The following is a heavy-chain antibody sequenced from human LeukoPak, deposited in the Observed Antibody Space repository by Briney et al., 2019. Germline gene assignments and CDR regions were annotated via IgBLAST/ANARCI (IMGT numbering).Heavy chain of an antibody. Sequence: GGSLRLSCAASEFTFTDYWMGWVRQAPGKGLEWVANINRDGSETYYMDSVKGRFTISRDNAKNLLYLQMSSLRVEDTAVYYCARSCGSGFYFDYWGQGTLVTVSS. D-gene: IGHD3-10*01. CDR2: INRDGSET. J-gene: IGHJ4*02. V-gene: IGHV3-7*01. CDR1: EFTFTDYW. CDR3: ARSCGSGFYFDY.